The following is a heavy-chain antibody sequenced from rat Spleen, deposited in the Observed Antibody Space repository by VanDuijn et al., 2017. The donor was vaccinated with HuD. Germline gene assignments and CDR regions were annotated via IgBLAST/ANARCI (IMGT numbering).Heavy chain of an antibody. CDR3: ARPNNYVYVMDA. CDR1: GFTFSDYY. Sequence: EVQLVESGGGLVQPGRSLKLSCAASGFTFSDYYMAWVRQAPKKGLEWVASISYEGSGTYYGDSVKGRFTISRDNAKSNLYLQMNSLRSEDTATYYCARPNNYVYVMDAWGQGASVTVSS. J-gene: IGHJ4*01. V-gene: IGHV5-22*01. D-gene: IGHD1-10*01. CDR2: ISYEGSGT.